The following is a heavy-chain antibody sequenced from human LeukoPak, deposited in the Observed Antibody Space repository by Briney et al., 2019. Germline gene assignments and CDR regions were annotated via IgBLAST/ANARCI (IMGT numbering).Heavy chain of an antibody. CDR2: ISYDGSNK. V-gene: IGHV3-30-3*01. J-gene: IGHJ5*02. Sequence: GGSLRLSCAASGFTFSSYAMHWVRQAPGKGLEGVAVISYDGSNKYYADSVKGRFTISRDNSKNTMYLQMNSLRAEDTAVYYCARDEEGWFDPWGQGTLVTVSS. CDR1: GFTFSSYA. CDR3: ARDEEGWFDP.